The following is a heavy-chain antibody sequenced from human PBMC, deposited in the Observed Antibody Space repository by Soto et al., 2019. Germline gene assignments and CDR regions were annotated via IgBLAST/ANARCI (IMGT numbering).Heavy chain of an antibody. CDR2: IYYSGST. CDR1: GGSISSGDYY. Sequence: QVQLQESGPGLVKPSQTLSLTCTVSGGSISSGDYYWSWIRQPPGKGLEWIGYIYYSGSTYYNPSLKSRVTISVDTSKNQFSLKLSSVTAADTAVYYCARVGVNSYGPSAKQFDYWGQGTLVTVSS. CDR3: ARVGVNSYGPSAKQFDY. D-gene: IGHD5-18*01. J-gene: IGHJ4*02. V-gene: IGHV4-30-4*01.